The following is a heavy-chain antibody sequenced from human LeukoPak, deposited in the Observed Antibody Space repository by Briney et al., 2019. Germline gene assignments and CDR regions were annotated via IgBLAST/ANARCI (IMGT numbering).Heavy chain of an antibody. J-gene: IGHJ3*02. CDR2: IKQDGSEK. D-gene: IGHD4-23*01. Sequence: GGSLRLSCAASGFTFSSYWMSWVRQAPGKGLGWVANIKQDGSEKYYVDSVKGRFTISRDNAKNSLYMQMNSMSAEDTDVYYCARDDYGRNTGVDIWGQGTMVTVSS. V-gene: IGHV3-7*01. CDR1: GFTFSSYW. CDR3: ARDDYGRNTGVDI.